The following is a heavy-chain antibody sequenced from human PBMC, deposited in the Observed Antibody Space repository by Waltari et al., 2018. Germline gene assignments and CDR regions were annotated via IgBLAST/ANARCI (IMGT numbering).Heavy chain of an antibody. CDR3: ARGARRDTAMVLPFDY. Sequence: QVQLVQSGAEVKKPGSSVKVSCKASAGTFSSYAISWVRQAPRQGLEWMGGIIPIFGTANYAQKFQGRVTITADESTSTAYMELSSLRSEDTAVYYCARGARRDTAMVLPFDYWGQGTLVTVSS. CDR2: IIPIFGTA. J-gene: IGHJ4*02. D-gene: IGHD5-18*01. V-gene: IGHV1-69*12. CDR1: AGTFSSYA.